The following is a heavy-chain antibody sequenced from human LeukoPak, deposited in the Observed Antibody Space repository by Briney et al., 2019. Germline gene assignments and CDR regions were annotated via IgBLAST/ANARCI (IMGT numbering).Heavy chain of an antibody. V-gene: IGHV3-21*05. J-gene: IGHJ4*02. D-gene: IGHD1-26*01. CDR1: GFTLSSYG. CDR2: ISWSSTYT. CDR3: ARDEPRVGATGNYFDN. Sequence: PGRSLRLSCAASGFTLSSYGMHWVRQAPGKGLEWVSYISWSSTYTNYADSVKGRFTISRDNAKNSVYLQMNSLRAEDMDVYYCARDEPRVGATGNYFDNWGQGTLVTVSS.